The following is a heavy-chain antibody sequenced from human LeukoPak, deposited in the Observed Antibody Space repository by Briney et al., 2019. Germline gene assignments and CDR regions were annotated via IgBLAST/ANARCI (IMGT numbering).Heavy chain of an antibody. V-gene: IGHV1-2*02. Sequence: ASVKVSCKASGYTFTGYYMHWVRQAPGQGLEWMGWINPNSGGTNYAQKFQGRVTMTRDTSISTAYMELSGLRSDDTAVYYCARVHEYYYDSSGYSLDAFDIWGQGTMVTVSS. CDR3: ARVHEYYYDSSGYSLDAFDI. D-gene: IGHD3-22*01. CDR1: GYTFTGYY. CDR2: INPNSGGT. J-gene: IGHJ3*02.